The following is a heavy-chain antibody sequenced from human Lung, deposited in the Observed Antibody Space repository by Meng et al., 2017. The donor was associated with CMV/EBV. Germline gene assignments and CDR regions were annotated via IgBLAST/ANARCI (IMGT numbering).Heavy chain of an antibody. CDR3: AKEPTDYCTSASCDYFDY. J-gene: IGHJ4*02. CDR1: GGSISSGDFY. D-gene: IGHD2-2*01. Sequence: SQTLSPTCTVYGGSISSGDFYWTWIRQSPGKGLEWIGYVHHSRGTYYNPSLRSRVVISAETSKNQFSLRLTSVTAADTAMYYCAKEPTDYCTSASCDYFDYWGQGTLVTVSS. CDR2: VHHSRGT. V-gene: IGHV4-30-4*08.